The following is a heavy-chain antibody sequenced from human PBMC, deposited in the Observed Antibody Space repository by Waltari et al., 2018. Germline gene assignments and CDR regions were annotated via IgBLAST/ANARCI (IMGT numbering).Heavy chain of an antibody. CDR1: GYSISSGYY. D-gene: IGHD3-22*01. CDR2: IYHSGST. V-gene: IGHV4-38-2*01. J-gene: IGHJ4*02. CDR3: VRGGYYYDSSGYYTFDY. Sequence: QVQLQESGPGLVKPSETLSLTCAVSGYSISSGYYWGWIRQPPGKGLEWIGSIYHSGSTYYNPSLKSRVTISVDTSKNQFSLKLSSVTAADTAVYYCVRGGYYYDSSGYYTFDYWGQGTLVTVSS.